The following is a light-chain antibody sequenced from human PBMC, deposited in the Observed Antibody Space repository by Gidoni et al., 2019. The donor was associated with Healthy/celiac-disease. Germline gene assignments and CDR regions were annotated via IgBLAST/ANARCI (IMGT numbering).Light chain of an antibody. CDR1: QRVSSY. V-gene: IGKV3-11*01. Sequence: DIVLTQSPATLSLSPGERATLSCRASQRVSSYLAWYQQKPGQAPRLLIYDASNRATGIPARFSGSGSGTDFTLTISSLEPEDFAVYYGQQRSNWPQFTFGPGTKVDIK. CDR2: DAS. J-gene: IGKJ3*01. CDR3: QQRSNWPQFT.